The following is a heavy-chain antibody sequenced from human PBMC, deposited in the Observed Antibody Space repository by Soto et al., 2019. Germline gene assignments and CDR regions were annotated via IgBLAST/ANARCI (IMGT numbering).Heavy chain of an antibody. V-gene: IGHV1-46*01. CDR3: ARVGGDPGEVDP. J-gene: IGHJ5*02. Sequence: ASVKVSCKASGYTFTSYAMHWVRQAPGQGLEWMGIINPSGGSTSYAQKFQGRVTMTRDTSTSTVYMELSSLRSEDTAVYYCARVGGDPGEVDPWGQGTLVTVSS. CDR2: INPSGGST. D-gene: IGHD2-21*01. CDR1: GYTFTSYA.